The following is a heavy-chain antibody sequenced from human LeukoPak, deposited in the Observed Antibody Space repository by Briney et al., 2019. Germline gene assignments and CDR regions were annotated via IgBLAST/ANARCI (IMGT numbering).Heavy chain of an antibody. V-gene: IGHV4-4*07. CDR3: ASQPNPFGSGGYYYGMDV. CDR2: IYTSGST. D-gene: IGHD1-26*01. CDR1: GGSISSYY. Sequence: SETLSLTCTVSGGSISSYYWSWIRQPAGKGLEWIGRIYTSGSTNYNPSLKSRVTMSVDTSKNQFSLKLSSVTAADTAVYYCASQPNPFGSGGYYYGMDVWGQGTTVTVSS. J-gene: IGHJ6*02.